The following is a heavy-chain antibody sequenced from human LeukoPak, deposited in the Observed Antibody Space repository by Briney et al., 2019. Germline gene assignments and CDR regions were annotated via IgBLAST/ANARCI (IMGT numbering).Heavy chain of an antibody. CDR2: ISYDGSNK. CDR3: AKDLGGSYHFDY. D-gene: IGHD1-26*01. V-gene: IGHV3-30*18. Sequence: PGRSLRLSCAASGFTFSSYGMHWVRQAPGKGLEWVAVISYDGSNKYYADSVKGRFTISRDNSKNTLYLQMNSLRAEDTAVYYCAKDLGGSYHFDYWGQGTLVTVSS. CDR1: GFTFSSYG. J-gene: IGHJ4*02.